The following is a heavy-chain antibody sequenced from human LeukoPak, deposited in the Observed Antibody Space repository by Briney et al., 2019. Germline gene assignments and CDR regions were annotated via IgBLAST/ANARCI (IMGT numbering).Heavy chain of an antibody. Sequence: ASVKVSCKASGGTFSNYAISWVRQAPGQGLEWMGGIIPIFGTANYAQKFQGRVTITADESTSTAYMELSSLRSEDTAVYYCARGESSGWYHFDYWGQGTLVTVSS. D-gene: IGHD6-19*01. CDR3: ARGESSGWYHFDY. CDR1: GGTFSNYA. V-gene: IGHV1-69*13. J-gene: IGHJ4*02. CDR2: IIPIFGTA.